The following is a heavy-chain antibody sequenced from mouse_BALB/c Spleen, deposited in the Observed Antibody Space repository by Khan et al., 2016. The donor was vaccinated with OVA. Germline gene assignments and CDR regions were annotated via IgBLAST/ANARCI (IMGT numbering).Heavy chain of an antibody. V-gene: IGHV2-6-4*01. J-gene: IGHJ1*01. D-gene: IGHD3-3*01. CDR1: GFSLSRYS. Sequence: VQLQESGPGLVAPSQSLSISCTVSGFSLSRYSIHWLRQPPGKGLEWLGIMWIGGSADYNSALKSRLSISKDNSKSQVFLKMNSPQADDTAMYXCARNRDGGSYWYFDVWGAGTTVTVSS. CDR3: ARNRDGGSYWYFDV. CDR2: MWIGGSA.